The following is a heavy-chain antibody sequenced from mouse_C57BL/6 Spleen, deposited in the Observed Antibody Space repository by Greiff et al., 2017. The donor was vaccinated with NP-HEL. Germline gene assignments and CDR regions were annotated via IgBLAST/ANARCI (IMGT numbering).Heavy chain of an antibody. CDR3: ARSDTTVVEGY. Sequence: VKLKQSGPELVKPGASVKISCKASGYAFSSSWMNWVKQRPGKGLEWIGRIYPGDGDTNYNGKFKGKATLTADKSSSTAYMQLSSLTSEDSAVYFCARSDTTVVEGYWGQGTTLTVSS. D-gene: IGHD1-1*01. CDR1: GYAFSSSW. CDR2: IYPGDGDT. V-gene: IGHV1-82*01. J-gene: IGHJ2*01.